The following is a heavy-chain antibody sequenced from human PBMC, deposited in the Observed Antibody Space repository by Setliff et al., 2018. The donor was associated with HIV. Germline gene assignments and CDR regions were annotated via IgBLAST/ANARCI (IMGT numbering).Heavy chain of an antibody. J-gene: IGHJ4*02. D-gene: IGHD5-18*01. V-gene: IGHV3-23*01. CDR3: AKDNTWIPNGFDY. CDR2: LSTSGDST. Sequence: GGSLRLSCAASGFTVSSNYMSWVRQAPGKGLEWVSALSTSGDSTYYADSVKGRFTISRDNSKNTLYLQMNSLRAEDTAVYYCAKDNTWIPNGFDYWGQGTLVTVSS. CDR1: GFTVSSNY.